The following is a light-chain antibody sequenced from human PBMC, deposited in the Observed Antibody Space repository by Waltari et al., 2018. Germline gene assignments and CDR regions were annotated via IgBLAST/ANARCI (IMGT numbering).Light chain of an antibody. J-gene: IGLJ2*01. CDR1: GSDVGGYNY. Sequence: QSALTQPPSASGSPGQSVTISCPGTGSDVGGYNYVPWYQQHPGKAPKLMIYEVSKRPSGVPDRFSGSKSGNTASLTVTGLQAEDEADYYCSSYAGSNNFIFGGGTKLTVL. V-gene: IGLV2-8*01. CDR2: EVS. CDR3: SSYAGSNNFI.